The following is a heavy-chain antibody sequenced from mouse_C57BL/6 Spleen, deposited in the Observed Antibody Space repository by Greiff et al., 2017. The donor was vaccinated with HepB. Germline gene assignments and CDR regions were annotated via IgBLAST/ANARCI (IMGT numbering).Heavy chain of an antibody. CDR3: ARSVYYYGSRFDY. Sequence: VQLVESGPELVKPGASVKISCKASGYAFSSSWMNWVKQRPGKGLEWIGRIYPGDGDTNYNGKFKGKATLTADKSSSTAYMQLSSLTSEDSAVYFCARSVYYYGSRFDYWGQGTTLTVSS. J-gene: IGHJ2*01. CDR1: GYAFSSSW. CDR2: IYPGDGDT. V-gene: IGHV1-82*01. D-gene: IGHD1-1*01.